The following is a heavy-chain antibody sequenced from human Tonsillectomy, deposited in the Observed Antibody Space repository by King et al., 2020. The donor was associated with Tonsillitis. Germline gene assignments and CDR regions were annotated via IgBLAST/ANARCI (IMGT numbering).Heavy chain of an antibody. CDR3: ARAGATMVRGVIVSPFDY. D-gene: IGHD3-10*01. Sequence: QVQLVESGAEVKRPGASVKVSCTASGYTFTSYYIHWVRQAPGQGLEWMGIINPSGGSTSYAQTFQGRVTMTRDTSTSTVKMALRSLKSDDTAVYYCARAGATMVRGVIVSPFDYWGQGTLVTVSS. CDR1: GYTFTSYY. V-gene: IGHV1-46*01. J-gene: IGHJ4*02. CDR2: INPSGGST.